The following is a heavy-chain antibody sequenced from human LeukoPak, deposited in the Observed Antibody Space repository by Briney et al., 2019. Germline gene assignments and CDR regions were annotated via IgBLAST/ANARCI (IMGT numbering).Heavy chain of an antibody. D-gene: IGHD6-13*01. CDR3: ARDLSASWYSLGY. J-gene: IGHJ4*02. CDR2: INWSGEST. CDR1: GSSIADYG. Sequence: PGGSLRLSCAASGSSIADYGMSWVRQAPGKGLEWVSGINWSGESTGYADSVKGRFTISRDNAENALYLQMNSLRAEDTALYCARDLSASWYSLGYWARGTLVTVSS. V-gene: IGHV3-20*01.